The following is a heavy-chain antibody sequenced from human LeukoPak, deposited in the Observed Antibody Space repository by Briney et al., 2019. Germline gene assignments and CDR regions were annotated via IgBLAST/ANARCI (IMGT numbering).Heavy chain of an antibody. V-gene: IGHV4-4*07. CDR3: GRQGYTASHYFFDY. D-gene: IGHD2-2*02. CDR2: IYTTGTT. CDR1: SGSIRSYY. Sequence: PSETLSLTCTVSSGSIRSYYWGWVRQPPGKGLEWIGRIYTTGTTQYNPSLKSRVTMSVDTSTNKFSLNVRSMTAADTAVYYCGRQGYTASHYFFDYWSQGPLVAVS. J-gene: IGHJ4*02.